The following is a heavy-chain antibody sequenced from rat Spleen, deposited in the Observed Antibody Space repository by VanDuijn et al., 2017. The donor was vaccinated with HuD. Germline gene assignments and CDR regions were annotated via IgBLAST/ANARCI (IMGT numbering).Heavy chain of an antibody. V-gene: IGHV5-31*01. CDR1: GFTFNNYW. D-gene: IGHD1-3*01. CDR3: AKETMAIDY. J-gene: IGHJ2*01. CDR2: ISTGGGST. Sequence: EVQLVESGGGLVQPGRSLKLSCVASGFTFNNYWMTWIRQAPGKGLEWVAYISTGGGSTYYRDSVKGRFTISRDNAKNTLYLQMDSLRSEDTATYYCAKETMAIDYWGQGVMVTVSS.